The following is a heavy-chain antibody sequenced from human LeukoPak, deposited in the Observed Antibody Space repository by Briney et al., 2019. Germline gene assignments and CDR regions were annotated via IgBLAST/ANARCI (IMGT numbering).Heavy chain of an antibody. D-gene: IGHD6-13*01. J-gene: IGHJ4*02. CDR3: ARGEIPIAAAGITFDY. CDR2: IIPIFGTA. CDR1: GGTFGSYT. Sequence: ASVKVSCKASGGTFGSYTISWVRQAPGQGLEWVGGIIPIFGTANYAQKFQGRVTITPDESTSTAYMELSSLRSEDTAVYYCARGEIPIAAAGITFDYWGQGTLVTVSS. V-gene: IGHV1-69*13.